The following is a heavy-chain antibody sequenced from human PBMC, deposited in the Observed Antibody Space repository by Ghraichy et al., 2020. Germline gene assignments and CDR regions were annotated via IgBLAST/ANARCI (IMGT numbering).Heavy chain of an antibody. CDR2: IIPIFGTA. V-gene: IGHV1-69*13. D-gene: IGHD2-2*01. Sequence: SVKFSCKASGGTFSSYAISWVRQAPGQGLEWMGGIIPIFGTANYAQKFQGRVTITADESTSTAYMELSSLRSEDTAVYYCARGAAAKAVDYYYMDVWGKGTTVTVSS. CDR3: ARGAAAKAVDYYYMDV. J-gene: IGHJ6*03. CDR1: GGTFSSYA.